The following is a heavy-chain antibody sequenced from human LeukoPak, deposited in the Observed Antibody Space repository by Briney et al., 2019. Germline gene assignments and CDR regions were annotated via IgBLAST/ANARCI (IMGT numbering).Heavy chain of an antibody. CDR2: INSDGSST. CDR1: GFTFSSYW. Sequence: PGGSLRLSCAASGFTFSSYWMHWVRQAPGKGLVWVSRINSDGSSTSYADSVKGRFTISRDNAKNTLYLQMNSLRAEDTAVYYCASGMVSFFDWFDPWGQGTLVTVSS. J-gene: IGHJ5*02. D-gene: IGHD5-18*01. V-gene: IGHV3-74*01. CDR3: ASGMVSFFDWFDP.